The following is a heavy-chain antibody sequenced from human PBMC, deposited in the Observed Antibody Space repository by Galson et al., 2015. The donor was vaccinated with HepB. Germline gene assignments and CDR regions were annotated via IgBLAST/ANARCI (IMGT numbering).Heavy chain of an antibody. CDR2: IYPGDSDT. V-gene: IGHV5-51*03. CDR1: GYSFASYW. D-gene: IGHD6-13*01. Sequence: QSGAEVKKPGESLKISCKSSGYSFASYWIAWVRQMPGKGLEWMGIIYPGDSDTRYSPSFQGQVTISADKSITTVYLQWSSLKASDTAMYHCARRGGGHDSSTWYVLDYWGQGTLVTVSS. CDR3: ARRGGGHDSSTWYVLDY. J-gene: IGHJ4*02.